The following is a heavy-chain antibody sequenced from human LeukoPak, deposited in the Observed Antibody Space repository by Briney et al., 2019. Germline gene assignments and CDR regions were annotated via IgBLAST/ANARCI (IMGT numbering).Heavy chain of an antibody. CDR2: INPNSGGT. J-gene: IGHJ4*02. D-gene: IGHD3-22*01. CDR1: GYTFTGYY. V-gene: IGHV1-2*02. Sequence: ASVKVSCKASGYTFTGYYMHWVRQAPGQGLEWMGWINPNSGGTNYAQKFQGRVTMTRDTSISTAYMELSRLRSDDTAVYYCARVGYCDSSGYPRYWGQGTLVTVSS. CDR3: ARVGYCDSSGYPRY.